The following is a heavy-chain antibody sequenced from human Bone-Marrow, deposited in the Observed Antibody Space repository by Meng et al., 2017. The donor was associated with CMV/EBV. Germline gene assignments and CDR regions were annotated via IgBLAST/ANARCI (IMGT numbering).Heavy chain of an antibody. J-gene: IGHJ4*02. CDR3: ARGVVAVAGPDDY. CDR1: GFTFSSYS. Sequence: AAAGFTFSSYSMNWVRQAPGKGLEWVSSISSTSSFIYYADSVRGRFTISRDNAKKSMSLQMNSLRAEDTAIYYCARGVVAVAGPDDYWGQGTLVTVSS. V-gene: IGHV3-21*01. CDR2: ISSTSSFI. D-gene: IGHD6-19*01.